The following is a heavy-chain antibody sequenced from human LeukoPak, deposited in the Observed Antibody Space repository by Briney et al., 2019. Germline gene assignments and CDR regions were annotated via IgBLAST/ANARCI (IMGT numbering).Heavy chain of an antibody. D-gene: IGHD2-21*01. CDR2: ISYDGSNK. CDR3: ARDGPAVIFFGYFEY. Sequence: GKSQRLSCVASGFTFSRFNMHWVRQAPGKGLEWVATISYDGSNKYYADSVKGRFTISRDNSKNTLYLQMSSLKGEDTAVYYCARDGPAVIFFGYFEYWGQGILVTVSS. CDR1: GFTFSRFN. J-gene: IGHJ4*02. V-gene: IGHV3-30*06.